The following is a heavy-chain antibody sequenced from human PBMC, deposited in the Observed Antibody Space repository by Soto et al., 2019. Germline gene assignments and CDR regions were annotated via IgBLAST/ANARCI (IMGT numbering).Heavy chain of an antibody. J-gene: IGHJ4*01. V-gene: IGHV3-23*01. Sequence: LILSFAASGXPFSSYAMRSVRQAPGNGLEWVAAISGSRVITNYADSVKDRFTIARDKSKNTPYLPMNSLRAEDTAVNYGAKDWYFGSTIFGLMFDYWGQGTLVTVSS. D-gene: IGHD3-3*01. CDR2: ISGSRVIT. CDR1: GXPFSSYA. CDR3: AKDWYFGSTIFGLMFDY.